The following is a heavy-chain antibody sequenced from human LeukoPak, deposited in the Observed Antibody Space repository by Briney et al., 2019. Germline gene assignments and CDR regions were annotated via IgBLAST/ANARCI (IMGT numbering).Heavy chain of an antibody. CDR2: IYHSGYT. V-gene: IGHV4-39*01. D-gene: IGHD3-10*01. CDR3: ARSSMFRGVTVDY. J-gene: IGHJ4*02. Sequence: SETLSLTCTVSGXSINSSSYYWGWIRQPPGKALEWIGSIYHSGYTYYNPSLKSRVTISVDTSKNQFSLKLSSVTAADTAVYYCARSSMFRGVTVDYWGQGTLVTVSS. CDR1: GXSINSSSYY.